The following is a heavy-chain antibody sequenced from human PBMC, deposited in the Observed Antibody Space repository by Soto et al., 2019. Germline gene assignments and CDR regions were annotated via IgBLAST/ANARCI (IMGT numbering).Heavy chain of an antibody. J-gene: IGHJ5*02. Sequence: ASVKVSCKASGYTFTSYGIHWVRQAPGQRLEWMGWINAANGDTKYSPKFQGRVTITRDTSASTAYMELSGLRSEDTAVYYCVRRHVSATGIDLFDPWGRGTLVIVSS. CDR2: INAANGDT. CDR3: VRRHVSATGIDLFDP. D-gene: IGHD6-13*01. CDR1: GYTFTSYG. V-gene: IGHV1-3*01.